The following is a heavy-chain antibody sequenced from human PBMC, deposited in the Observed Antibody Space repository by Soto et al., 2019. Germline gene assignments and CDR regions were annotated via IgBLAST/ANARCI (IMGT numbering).Heavy chain of an antibody. CDR2: IYHSGST. CDR3: ARDSRYCSSTSCYRSAGYYGMDV. CDR1: GGSISSGDYY. D-gene: IGHD2-2*02. V-gene: IGHV4-30-2*01. Sequence: SETLSLTCTVSGGSISSGDYYWSWIRQPPGKGLEWIGYIYHSGSTYYNPSLKSRVTISVDRSKNQFSLKLSSVTAADTAVYYCARDSRYCSSTSCYRSAGYYGMDVWGQGTTVTVSS. J-gene: IGHJ6*02.